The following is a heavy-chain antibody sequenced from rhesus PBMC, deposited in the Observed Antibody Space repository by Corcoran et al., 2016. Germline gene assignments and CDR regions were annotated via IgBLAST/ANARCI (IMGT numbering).Heavy chain of an antibody. J-gene: IGHJ4*01. V-gene: IGHV1S2*01. CDR1: GYTFTDYY. D-gene: IGHD4-23*01. Sequence: QVQLVQSGAEVKKPGSSGKVSCKASGYTFTDYYMHWVRQAPRQGLEWIGWINPYNGNTNYAQKFQGRVTMTRDTSTSTAYMELSSLRSEDTAVYYCAREGYSNYVDFDYWGQGVLVTVSS. CDR3: AREGYSNYVDFDY. CDR2: INPYNGNT.